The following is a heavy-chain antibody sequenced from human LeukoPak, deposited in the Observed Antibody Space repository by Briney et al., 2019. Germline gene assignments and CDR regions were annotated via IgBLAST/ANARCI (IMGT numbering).Heavy chain of an antibody. CDR1: GGSISSGGHY. CDR3: TRDTSMVRGVRYFDY. Sequence: SETLSLTCTVSGGSISSGGHYWSWIRQHPGKGLEWIGHITDSGSTYYNPSLESRITTSIDTSKNQFSLKLRSVTAADTAVYFCTRDTSMVRGVRYFDYWGQGTLVTVSS. V-gene: IGHV4-31*03. J-gene: IGHJ4*02. CDR2: ITDSGST. D-gene: IGHD3-10*01.